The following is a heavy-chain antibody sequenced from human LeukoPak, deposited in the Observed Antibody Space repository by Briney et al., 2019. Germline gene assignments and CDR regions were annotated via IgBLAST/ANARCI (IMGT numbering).Heavy chain of an antibody. CDR1: GYTFTNYG. Sequence: ASVTVSCTASGYTFTNYGISWVRQAPGQGREWMGWISAYDNSTHYTKNLQGRGTMTTDTAASTAYMELRSLRSDDTAVYYCAREEMTAPIHYWGQGTLVTVSS. J-gene: IGHJ4*02. D-gene: IGHD2-21*01. V-gene: IGHV1-18*01. CDR2: ISAYDNST. CDR3: AREEMTAPIHY.